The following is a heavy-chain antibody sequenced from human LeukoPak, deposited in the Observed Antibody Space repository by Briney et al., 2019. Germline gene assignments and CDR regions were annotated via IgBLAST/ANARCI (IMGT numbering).Heavy chain of an antibody. CDR2: INWNGGNT. D-gene: IGHD5-12*01. Sequence: GGSLRLSCAASGFTFDDYGMSWVRQAPGKGLEWVSGINWNGGNTGYADSVKGRFTISRDNARNSLYLQMNSLRAEDTALYYCARAYSGYENYYYYYYMDVWGKGTTVTVSS. J-gene: IGHJ6*03. CDR3: ARAYSGYENYYYYYYMDV. V-gene: IGHV3-20*04. CDR1: GFTFDDYG.